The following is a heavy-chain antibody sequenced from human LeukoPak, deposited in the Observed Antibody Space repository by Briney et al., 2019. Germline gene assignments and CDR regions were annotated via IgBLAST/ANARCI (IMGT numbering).Heavy chain of an antibody. CDR3: ARQTSSSSRVDF. Sequence: PGASLQISCKGSGYMFSNYWIGWVRPLPGKSLEWMGTIYPGDSDTTYSPSLQGQVTISADKSISTAYLQWNSLKASDTAMYFCARQTSSSSRVDFWGQGTLVTVSS. CDR2: IYPGDSDT. D-gene: IGHD6-6*01. V-gene: IGHV5-51*01. J-gene: IGHJ4*02. CDR1: GYMFSNYW.